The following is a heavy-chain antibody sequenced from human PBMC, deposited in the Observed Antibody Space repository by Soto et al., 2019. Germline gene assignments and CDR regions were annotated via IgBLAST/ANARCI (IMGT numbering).Heavy chain of an antibody. J-gene: IGHJ5*01. CDR3: ARERAPCIRVDS. Sequence: QVHLVESGGGLVKPGGSLRLSCAASGFTFSDFYMSWVRQIPGKGLEWISYISGRSDVIHYVDSVKGRFTFSRDNGRNSVVLQMASHRAGGSGICFCARERAPCIRVDSGGQGTVVTVSS. V-gene: IGHV3-11*04. CDR1: GFTFSDFY. CDR2: ISGRSDVI. D-gene: IGHD1-20*01.